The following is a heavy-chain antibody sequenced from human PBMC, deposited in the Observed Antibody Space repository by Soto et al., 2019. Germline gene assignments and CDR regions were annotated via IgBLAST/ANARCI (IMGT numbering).Heavy chain of an antibody. CDR3: ARGRYYYDSSGLYDAFDI. CDR1: GGTFSSYA. D-gene: IGHD3-22*01. CDR2: IIPIFGTA. J-gene: IGHJ3*02. V-gene: IGHV1-69*13. Sequence: WASVKVSCKASGGTFSSYAISWVRQAPGQGLEWMGGIIPIFGTANYAQKFQGRVTITADESTSTAYMELSSLRSEDTAVYYCARGRYYYDSSGLYDAFDIWGQGTMVTVSS.